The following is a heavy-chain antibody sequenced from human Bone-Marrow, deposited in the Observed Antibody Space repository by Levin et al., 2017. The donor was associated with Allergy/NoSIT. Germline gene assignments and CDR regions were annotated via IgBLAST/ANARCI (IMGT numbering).Heavy chain of an antibody. CDR1: GFTFSSYA. Sequence: GESLKISCAASGFTFSSYAMHWVRQAPGKGLEWVAVISYDGSNKYYADSVKGRYTISRDNSKNTLYLQMNSLRAEDTAVYYCASGPSITMVRGVTWNWGQGTLVTVSS. V-gene: IGHV3-30-3*01. D-gene: IGHD3-10*01. CDR2: ISYDGSNK. J-gene: IGHJ4*02. CDR3: ASGPSITMVRGVTWN.